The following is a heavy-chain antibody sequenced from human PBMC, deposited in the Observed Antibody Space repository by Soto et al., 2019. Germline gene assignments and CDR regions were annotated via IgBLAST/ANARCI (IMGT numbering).Heavy chain of an antibody. CDR3: ERDASLAAAVSWLDP. J-gene: IGHJ5*02. CDR2: IIPIFGTA. CDR1: GGTFSSYA. V-gene: IGHV1-69*13. D-gene: IGHD6-13*01. Sequence: SVKVSCKASGGTFSSYAISWVRQAPGQGLEWMGGIIPIFGTANYAQKFQGRVTITADESTSTAYMELSSLRSEDTAVYYCERDASLAAAVSWLDPCGQGPLVTVSS.